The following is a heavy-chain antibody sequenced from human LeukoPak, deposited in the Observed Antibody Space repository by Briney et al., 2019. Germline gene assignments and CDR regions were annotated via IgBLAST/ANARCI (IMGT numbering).Heavy chain of an antibody. Sequence: PTGGSLRLSCAASGFTFDDYAMHWVRQVPGKGLEWVSSISWNSGSIGYADSVKGRFTISRDNAKNSLYLQMNSLRAEDTAVYYCARVPLEGYYDSSGLDYWGQGTLVTVSS. CDR2: ISWNSGSI. CDR3: ARVPLEGYYDSSGLDY. J-gene: IGHJ4*02. D-gene: IGHD3-22*01. CDR1: GFTFDDYA. V-gene: IGHV3-9*01.